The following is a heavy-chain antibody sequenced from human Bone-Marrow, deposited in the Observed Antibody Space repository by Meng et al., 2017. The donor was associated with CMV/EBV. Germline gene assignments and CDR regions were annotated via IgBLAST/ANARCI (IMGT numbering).Heavy chain of an antibody. V-gene: IGHV1-69*04. CDR1: GGTFSSYT. J-gene: IGHJ4*02. CDR2: IIPILGIA. Sequence: SVKVSCKASGGTFSSYTISWVRQAPGQGLEWMGRIIPILGIANYAQKFQGRVTITADKSTSTAYMELSSLRSEDTAVYYCAREIVATENFDHWGQGTLVTVSS. D-gene: IGHD5-12*01. CDR3: AREIVATENFDH.